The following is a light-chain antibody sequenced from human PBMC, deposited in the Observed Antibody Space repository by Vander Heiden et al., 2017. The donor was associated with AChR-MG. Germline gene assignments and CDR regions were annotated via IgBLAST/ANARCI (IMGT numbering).Light chain of an antibody. CDR1: QGISSW. Sequence: DIQLPRSPSSVSASVGHRVSLACRASQGISSWLAWYQQKPGKAPKLLIYATSSLECGVPSRFSGSGCGTDVTITISSLQTEDCATYYCQQDNSVPPTFGPGTKVDIK. J-gene: IGKJ3*01. V-gene: IGKV1-12*01. CDR3: QQDNSVPPT. CDR2: ATS.